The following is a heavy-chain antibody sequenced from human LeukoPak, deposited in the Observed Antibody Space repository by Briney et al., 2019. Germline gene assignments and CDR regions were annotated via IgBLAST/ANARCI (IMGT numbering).Heavy chain of an antibody. CDR2: MNPDSGNT. V-gene: IGHV1-8*01. CDR3: ARRYVERVGRRFDP. CDR1: GYTFTSYD. J-gene: IGHJ5*02. D-gene: IGHD1-1*01. Sequence: ASVKVSCKASGYTFTSYDINWVRQATGQGLEWIGWMNPDSGNTGYAQRFQGRVTMTRNTSITTAYMELSSLRSEDTAVYYCARRYVERVGRRFDPWGQGTLVTVSS.